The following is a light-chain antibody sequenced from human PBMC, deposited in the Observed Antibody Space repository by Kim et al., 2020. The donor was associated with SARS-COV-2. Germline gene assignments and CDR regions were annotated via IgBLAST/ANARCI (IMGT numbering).Light chain of an antibody. CDR3: ATWDDSLNAVV. V-gene: IGLV1-44*01. CDR2: TNN. CDR1: NSNIGTNA. Sequence: QSVLTQPASASGPPGQRVTISCSGSNSNIGTNAVNWYHQLPGTAPKLLIYTNNQRLSGVPDRFSGSKSGTSASLAISELQSEDEAIYYCATWDDSLNAVVFGGGTKLTVL. J-gene: IGLJ2*01.